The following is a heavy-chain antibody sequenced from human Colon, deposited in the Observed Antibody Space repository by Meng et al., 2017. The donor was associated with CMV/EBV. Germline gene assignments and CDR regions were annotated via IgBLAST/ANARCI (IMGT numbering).Heavy chain of an antibody. J-gene: IGHJ4*02. Sequence: GESLQISCGVSGFPFSNCAMSWVRQAPGKGLEWVSAISGSGGYTYYAESVKGRFTISRDNSKNTLYLQMNSLRDEDTAVYYCAKDRAYCGSFSCSPNYFDDWGQGNLVTVSS. V-gene: IGHV3-23*01. D-gene: IGHD2-21*01. CDR1: GFPFSNCA. CDR3: AKDRAYCGSFSCSPNYFDD. CDR2: ISGSGGYT.